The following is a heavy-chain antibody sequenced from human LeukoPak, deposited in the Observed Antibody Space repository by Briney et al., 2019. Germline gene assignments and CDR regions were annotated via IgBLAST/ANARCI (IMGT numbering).Heavy chain of an antibody. CDR3: AKGGAWNGGHFDY. CDR1: GFSFSTYG. J-gene: IGHJ4*02. D-gene: IGHD1-1*01. CDR2: ISGSGDYT. Sequence: PGGSVRLSCAASGFSFSTYGMSWVRQAPGKGLEWVSSISGSGDYTYYADSVKGRFTVSGDNSKNTLYLQMNSLRAEDTAVYYCAKGGAWNGGHFDYWGQGTLVTVSS. V-gene: IGHV3-23*01.